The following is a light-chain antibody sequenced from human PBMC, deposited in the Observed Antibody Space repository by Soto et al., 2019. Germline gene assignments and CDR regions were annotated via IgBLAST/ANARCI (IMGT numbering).Light chain of an antibody. Sequence: EIVLTQSPGTLSLSPWERATLSCRASQSVSSSYLAWYQPKPGKAPRLLIYGASSRATGIPDRLSGSGSGTDFTLPIRRLEPEDFAVYYCQQYGSSITFGQGTRLEI. CDR1: QSVSSSY. CDR3: QQYGSSIT. CDR2: GAS. J-gene: IGKJ5*01. V-gene: IGKV3-20*01.